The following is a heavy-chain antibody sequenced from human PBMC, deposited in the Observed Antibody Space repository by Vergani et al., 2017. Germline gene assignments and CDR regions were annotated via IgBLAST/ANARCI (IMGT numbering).Heavy chain of an antibody. CDR3: TKGSRGYTGYFFDY. D-gene: IGHD5-12*01. J-gene: IGHJ4*02. V-gene: IGHV3-48*01. Sequence: EVQLLESGGGLVQPGGSLRLSCAASGFTFSSYSMNWVRQAPGKGLEWVSYISSSSSTIYYADSVKGRFIISRDNSKNTLHLQMNSLRADDTAVYYCTKGSRGYTGYFFDYWGQGTLATVSS. CDR1: GFTFSSYS. CDR2: ISSSSSTI.